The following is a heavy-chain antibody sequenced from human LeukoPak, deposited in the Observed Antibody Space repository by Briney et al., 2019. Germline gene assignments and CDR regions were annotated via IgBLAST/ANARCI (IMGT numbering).Heavy chain of an antibody. CDR1: GGTFSSYA. Sequence: ASVKVSCKASGGTFSSYAISWVRQAPGQGLEWMGRIIPILGTANYAQKFQSRVTIAVDKSTSTAYMELSSLRSEDTAVYYCARGFGELFGMDVWGQGTTVTVSS. J-gene: IGHJ6*02. D-gene: IGHD3-10*01. CDR3: ARGFGELFGMDV. CDR2: IIPILGTA. V-gene: IGHV1-69*04.